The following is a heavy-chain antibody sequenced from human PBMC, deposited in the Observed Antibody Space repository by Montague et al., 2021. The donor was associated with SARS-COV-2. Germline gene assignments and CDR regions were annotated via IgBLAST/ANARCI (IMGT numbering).Heavy chain of an antibody. Sequence: SETLSLTCTVSGGSISSHDYYWGWLRQSPGKGLEWIGSISYAARSYSNPSLRSRVSFSMVTSKNHLSLSLNSVTAADTAVYFCARQLPAYCATNKFYPYYFDGWGQGALVTVSS. D-gene: IGHD2-21*01. CDR2: ISYAARS. J-gene: IGHJ4*02. V-gene: IGHV4-39*01. CDR3: ARQLPAYCATNKFYPYYFDG. CDR1: GGSISSHDYY.